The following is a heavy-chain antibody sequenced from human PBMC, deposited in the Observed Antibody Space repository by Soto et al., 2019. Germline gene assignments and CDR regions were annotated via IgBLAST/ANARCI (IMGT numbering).Heavy chain of an antibody. CDR2: ISGSGGST. CDR3: ARVNWNYARYYFDY. CDR1: GFTFSDHY. V-gene: IGHV3-23*01. D-gene: IGHD1-7*01. Sequence: GGSLRLSCAASGFTFSDHYMSWIRQAPGKGLEWVSAISGSGGSTFYADSVKGRFTISRDNSKNTLYVQMNSLRADDTAVYYCARVNWNYARYYFDYWGPGALVTVSS. J-gene: IGHJ4*02.